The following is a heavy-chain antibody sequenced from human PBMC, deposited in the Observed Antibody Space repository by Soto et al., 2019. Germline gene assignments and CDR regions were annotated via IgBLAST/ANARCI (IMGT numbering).Heavy chain of an antibody. V-gene: IGHV4-59*01. J-gene: IGHJ5*02. CDR1: GGSISSYY. CDR2: IYYSGST. CDR3: ARLGGYYQALDT. Sequence: SETLSLTCTVSGGSISSYYWSWIRQPPGKGLEWIGYIYYSGSTNYNPSLKSRVTISVDTSKNQFSLKLSSVTAADTAVYYCARLGGYYQALDTWGQGALVTAPQ. D-gene: IGHD3-22*01.